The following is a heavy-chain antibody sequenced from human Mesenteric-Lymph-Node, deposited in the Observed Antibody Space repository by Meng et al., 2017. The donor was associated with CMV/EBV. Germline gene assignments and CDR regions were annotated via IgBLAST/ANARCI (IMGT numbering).Heavy chain of an antibody. CDR3: ARGYCSGGSCYSVFFDY. Sequence: RSISSSNWWSCVRQPPGKGLEWIGEIYHSGSTNYNPSLKSRVTISVDKSKNQFSLKLSSVTAADTAVYYCARGYCSGGSCYSVFFDYWGQGTLVTVSS. J-gene: IGHJ4*02. CDR2: IYHSGST. V-gene: IGHV4-4*02. D-gene: IGHD2-15*01. CDR1: RSISSSNW.